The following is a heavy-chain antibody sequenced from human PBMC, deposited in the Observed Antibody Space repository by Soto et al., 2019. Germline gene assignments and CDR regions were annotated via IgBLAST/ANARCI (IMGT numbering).Heavy chain of an antibody. Sequence: QVQLQQWGAGLLKPSETLSLICAIYGGSFSGYYWSWIRQPPGKGLEWIGEINHSENSNYNPSLKHRVTISVDTSKNQFSLKLTSVTAADTAVYYCARGRTYYYGSGSYYLNWFDPWGQGTLVTVSS. CDR2: INHSENS. V-gene: IGHV4-34*01. CDR3: ARGRTYYYGSGSYYLNWFDP. CDR1: GGSFSGYY. J-gene: IGHJ5*02. D-gene: IGHD3-10*01.